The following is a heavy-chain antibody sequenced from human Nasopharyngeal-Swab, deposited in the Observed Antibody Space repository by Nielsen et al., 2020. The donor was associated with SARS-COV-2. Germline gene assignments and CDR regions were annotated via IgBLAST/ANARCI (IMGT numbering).Heavy chain of an antibody. CDR3: LPSPPVAGIGYWFDP. CDR1: GYTLTELS. CDR2: FDPEDGET. V-gene: IGHV1-24*01. Sequence: ASVKVSCKVSGYTLTELSMHWVRQAPGKGLEWMGGFDPEDGETIYAQKFQGRVTMTEDTSTDTAYMELSSLRSEDTAVYYFLPSPPVAGIGYWFDPWGQGTLVTVSS. D-gene: IGHD6-19*01. J-gene: IGHJ5*02.